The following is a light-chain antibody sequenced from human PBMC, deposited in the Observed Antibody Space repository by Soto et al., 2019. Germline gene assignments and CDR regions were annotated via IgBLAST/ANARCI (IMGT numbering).Light chain of an antibody. CDR2: AAS. V-gene: IGKV1-9*01. CDR1: QGISSY. J-gene: IGKJ5*01. Sequence: DRFTITCRASQGISSYLAWYQQKPGKAPKLLIYAASTLQSGVPSRFSGSGSGTEFTLTISSLQPEDFATYYCQQLNSYLINFGQGTRLEIK. CDR3: QQLNSYLIN.